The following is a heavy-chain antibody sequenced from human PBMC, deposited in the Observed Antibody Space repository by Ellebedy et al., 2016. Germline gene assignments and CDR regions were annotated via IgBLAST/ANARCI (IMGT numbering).Heavy chain of an antibody. CDR3: YYGHYSGS. J-gene: IGHJ4*02. D-gene: IGHD4-17*01. CDR1: GFTFSNAW. Sequence: GESLKISXAASGFTFSNAWMSWVRQAPGGGLEWVSTISGGGDSTVYADSVKGRFTISRDNSRNTLYLQMNSLRAEDTAIYYCYYGHYSGSWGQGTLVTVSS. CDR2: ISGGGDST. V-gene: IGHV3-23*01.